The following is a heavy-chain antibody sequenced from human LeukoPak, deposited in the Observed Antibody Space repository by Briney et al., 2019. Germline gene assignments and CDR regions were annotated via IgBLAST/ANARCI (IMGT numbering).Heavy chain of an antibody. CDR3: ARDEGSSSVPDY. Sequence: PGGSLRLSCAASGFTFSSYGMHWVRQAPGKGLEWVAVIWYDGSNKYYADSVKGRFTISRDNSKNTLYLQMNSLRAEDTAVYYCARDEGSSSVPDYWGQGTLVTVSS. D-gene: IGHD6-6*01. CDR2: IWYDGSNK. CDR1: GFTFSSYG. V-gene: IGHV3-33*01. J-gene: IGHJ4*02.